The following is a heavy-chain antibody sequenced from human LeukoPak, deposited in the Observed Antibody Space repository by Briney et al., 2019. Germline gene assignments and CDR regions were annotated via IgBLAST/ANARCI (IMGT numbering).Heavy chain of an antibody. CDR1: GYTFTGYY. Sequence: ASVKVSCKASGYTFTGYYVHWVRQAPGQGLEWMGRINPNSGGTNYAQKFQGRVTMTRDTSISTAYVELSRLRSDDTAVYYCARVPRRDSSGPFDYWGQGTLVIVSS. V-gene: IGHV1-2*06. J-gene: IGHJ4*02. D-gene: IGHD3-22*01. CDR2: INPNSGGT. CDR3: ARVPRRDSSGPFDY.